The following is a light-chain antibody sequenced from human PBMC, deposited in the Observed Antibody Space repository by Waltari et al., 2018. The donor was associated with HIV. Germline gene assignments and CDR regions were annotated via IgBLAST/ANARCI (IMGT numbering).Light chain of an antibody. J-gene: IGLJ1*01. V-gene: IGLV3-21*02. CDR2: DDS. CDR1: NIGSKS. CDR3: QVWEGSIHPV. Sequence: SFVLTQPPAVSAAPGQTAAVSCGGNNIGSKSVHWYQQKPGQAPVLVVHDDSDRPSGIPDRFFGTNSGNTATLTIRGVGVDDEADYYCQVWEGSIHPVFGSGTTVTVL.